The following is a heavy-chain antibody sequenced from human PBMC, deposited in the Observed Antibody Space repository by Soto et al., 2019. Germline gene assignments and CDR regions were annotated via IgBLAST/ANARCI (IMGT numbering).Heavy chain of an antibody. V-gene: IGHV4-30-2*01. CDR1: GGSISSGGYS. Sequence: QLQLQESGSGLVKPSQTLSLTCAVSGGSISSGGYSWSWIRQPPGKGLEWIGYIYHSGSTYYNPSLKSRVTISVDRSKNQFSLKLSSVTAADTAVYYCARGHRMEWLPYYFDYWGQGTLVTVSS. J-gene: IGHJ4*02. CDR2: IYHSGST. D-gene: IGHD3-3*01. CDR3: ARGHRMEWLPYYFDY.